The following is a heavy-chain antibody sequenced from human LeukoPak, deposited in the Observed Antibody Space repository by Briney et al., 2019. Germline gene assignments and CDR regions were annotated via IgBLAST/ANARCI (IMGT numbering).Heavy chain of an antibody. Sequence: ASVKVSFKTSGYTFTSYYIHWVRQAPGQGLEWMGIINPSGGSTSNAQKLQGRVTMTRDTSTSTVYMELSSLRSEDTAVYYCARGSIAARGGYFDYWGQGTLVTVSS. CDR2: INPSGGST. D-gene: IGHD6-6*01. V-gene: IGHV1-46*01. J-gene: IGHJ4*02. CDR3: ARGSIAARGGYFDY. CDR1: GYTFTSYY.